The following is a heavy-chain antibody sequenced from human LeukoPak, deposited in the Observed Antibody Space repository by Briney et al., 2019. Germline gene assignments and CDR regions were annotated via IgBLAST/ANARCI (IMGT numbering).Heavy chain of an antibody. Sequence: PSETLSLTCTVSGGSISSSSYYWGWLRQPPGKGLEWIGSIYYSGSTYYNPSLKSRVTISVDTSKNQFSLKLSSVTAADTAVYYCARQDSGSYFFYWGQGTLVTVSS. J-gene: IGHJ4*02. CDR3: ARQDSGSYFFY. D-gene: IGHD1-26*01. V-gene: IGHV4-39*01. CDR1: GGSISSSSYY. CDR2: IYYSGST.